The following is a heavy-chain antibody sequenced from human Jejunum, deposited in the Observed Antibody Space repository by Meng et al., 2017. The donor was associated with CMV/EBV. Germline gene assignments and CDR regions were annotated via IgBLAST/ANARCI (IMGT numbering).Heavy chain of an antibody. D-gene: IGHD5-24*01. CDR1: GYTFTSYA. CDR3: ARDSPLDGYSLLDY. V-gene: IGHV7-4-1*02. Sequence: HVQLVQSGSQLKRPGASVKVSGRPSGYTFTSYAINWVRRAPGQGPDWMGWIDPNTGNPTYDQGFTGRFVFSLDTSVSTAYLQINSLRADDTAVYYCARDSPLDGYSLLDYWGQGTLVTVSS. CDR2: IDPNTGNP. J-gene: IGHJ4*02.